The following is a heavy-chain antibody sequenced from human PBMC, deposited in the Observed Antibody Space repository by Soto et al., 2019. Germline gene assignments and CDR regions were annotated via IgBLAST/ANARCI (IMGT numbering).Heavy chain of an antibody. J-gene: IGHJ5*02. D-gene: IGHD6-19*01. Sequence: ASVKVSCKAPGYTFTSYGISWVRQAPGQGLEWMGWIGAYNGNTNYAQKLQGRVTMTTDTSTSTAYMELRSLRSDDTAVYYCARSIAVAGSLGNWFDPWGQGTLVTVSS. V-gene: IGHV1-18*04. CDR3: ARSIAVAGSLGNWFDP. CDR1: GYTFTSYG. CDR2: IGAYNGNT.